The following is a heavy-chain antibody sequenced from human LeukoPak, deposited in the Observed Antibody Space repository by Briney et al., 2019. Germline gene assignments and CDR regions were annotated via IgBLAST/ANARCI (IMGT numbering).Heavy chain of an antibody. CDR3: ARSPYSSGWFKQEYYFDY. V-gene: IGHV4-59*08. CDR2: IYYSGST. J-gene: IGHJ4*02. Sequence: SETLSLTCTVSGGSISSYYWSWIRQPPGKGLEWIGYIYYSGSTNYNPSLKSRVTISVDTSKNQLSLKLSSVTAADTAVYYCARSPYSSGWFKQEYYFDYWGQGTLVTVSS. D-gene: IGHD6-19*01. CDR1: GGSISSYY.